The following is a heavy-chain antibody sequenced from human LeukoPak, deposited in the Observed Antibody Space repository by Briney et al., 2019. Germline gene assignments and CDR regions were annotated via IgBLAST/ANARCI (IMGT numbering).Heavy chain of an antibody. CDR2: RDPVGSSP. CDR3: ARPSHGYSFGHFDQ. J-gene: IGHJ4*02. V-gene: IGHV1-46*01. CDR1: GYTFTSYY. D-gene: IGHD5-18*01. Sequence: ASVRVSCKASGYTFTSYYMHWVRPAPGQGLAWMGRRDPVGSSPYYAQKFQGRVTMTKDTSTGTAYIELSSLTSEDTAVYYCARPSHGYSFGHFDQWGQGTRVIVSS.